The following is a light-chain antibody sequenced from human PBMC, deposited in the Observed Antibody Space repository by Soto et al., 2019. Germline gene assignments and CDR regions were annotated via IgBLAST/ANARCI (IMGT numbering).Light chain of an antibody. CDR2: EGN. CDR3: CSYGRSNTHV. Sequence: QSALTQPASVSGSPGQSITISCTGTSSDVGSYNLVSWYQQHPGKAHKLMISEGNKRPSGVSTRFSGSKSGNTASLTISGLQAADEADSYCCSYGRSNTHVFGTGTKVTVL. J-gene: IGLJ1*01. V-gene: IGLV2-23*01. CDR1: SSDVGSYNL.